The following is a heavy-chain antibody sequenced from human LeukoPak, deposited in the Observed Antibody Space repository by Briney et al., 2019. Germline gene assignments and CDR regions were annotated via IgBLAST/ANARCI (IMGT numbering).Heavy chain of an antibody. D-gene: IGHD5-18*01. J-gene: IGHJ4*02. V-gene: IGHV3-21*04. Sequence: GGSLRLSCAASGFTFSTYSMNWVRQAPGKGLEWVSSISSNNRYIYYADSVKGRFTISRDNSKNTLYLQMNSLRAEDTAVYYCAKVNFGYSYGYWGQGTLVTVSS. CDR2: ISSNNRYI. CDR3: AKVNFGYSYGY. CDR1: GFTFSTYS.